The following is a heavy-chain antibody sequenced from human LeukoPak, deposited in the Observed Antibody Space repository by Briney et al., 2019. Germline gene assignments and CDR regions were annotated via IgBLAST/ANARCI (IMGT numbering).Heavy chain of an antibody. V-gene: IGHV1-46*01. D-gene: IGHD5-24*01. CDR1: GYTFTSYY. Sequence: ASVKVSCKASGYTFTSYYMHWVRQAPGQGLEWMGIINPSGGSTSYAQKFQGRVTMTRDTSISTAYMELSRLRSDDTAVYYCAREFRLGYKIDAFDIWGQGTMVTVSS. CDR2: INPSGGST. J-gene: IGHJ3*02. CDR3: AREFRLGYKIDAFDI.